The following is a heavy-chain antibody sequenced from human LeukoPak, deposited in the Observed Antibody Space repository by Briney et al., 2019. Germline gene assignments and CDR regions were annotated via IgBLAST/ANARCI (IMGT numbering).Heavy chain of an antibody. CDR2: IYPGDSDT. Sequence: GESLKISCMGSAYRFTTNWIAWVRQTPEKGLEWMGIIYPGDSDTRYSPSFQGQVTISVDKSINTAYLQWTSLKASDTAIYYCARAELGNTGWYFDYWGQGTLVTVSS. CDR1: AYRFTTNW. D-gene: IGHD4-23*01. J-gene: IGHJ4*02. V-gene: IGHV5-51*01. CDR3: ARAELGNTGWYFDY.